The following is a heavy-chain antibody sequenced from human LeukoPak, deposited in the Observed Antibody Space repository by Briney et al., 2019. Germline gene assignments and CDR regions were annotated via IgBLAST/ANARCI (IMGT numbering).Heavy chain of an antibody. Sequence: ASVKVSCKASGYTFTSYGISWVRQTPGQGLEWMGWISAYNGNTNYAQKLQGRVTMTTDTSTSTAYMELRSLRSDDTAVYYCARAGGNYYGSGSSKSPFDYWGQRTLVTVSS. CDR3: ARAGGNYYGSGSSKSPFDY. CDR1: GYTFTSYG. CDR2: ISAYNGNT. J-gene: IGHJ4*02. V-gene: IGHV1-18*01. D-gene: IGHD3-10*01.